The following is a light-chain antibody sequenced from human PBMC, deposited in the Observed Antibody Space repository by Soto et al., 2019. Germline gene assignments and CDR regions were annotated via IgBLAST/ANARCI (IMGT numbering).Light chain of an antibody. J-gene: IGLJ2*01. CDR3: CSYAGSSTFV. CDR2: EGS. V-gene: IGLV2-23*03. Sequence: QSVLTQPASVSGSPGQSITISCTGTSNDVGSYNLVSWYQQHPGKAPKLMIYEGSKRPSGVSNRFSGSKSDNTASLTISRLQAEDEADYYCCSYAGSSTFVFGGGTKLTVL. CDR1: SNDVGSYNL.